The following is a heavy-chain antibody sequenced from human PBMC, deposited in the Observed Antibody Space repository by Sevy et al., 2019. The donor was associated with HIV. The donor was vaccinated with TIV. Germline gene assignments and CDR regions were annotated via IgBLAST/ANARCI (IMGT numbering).Heavy chain of an antibody. V-gene: IGHV3-11*01. CDR3: ARVFALGIVGATPDY. CDR1: GFTFSDYN. D-gene: IGHD1-26*01. CDR2: IRSTGDTI. J-gene: IGHJ4*02. Sequence: GGSLRLSCAASGFTFSDYNMIWIRQAPGRGLEWISYIRSTGDTIYYADSVKGRFTISRDNAKNSLYLQMNSLTAGDSAVYYCARVFALGIVGATPDYWGQGTLVTVSS.